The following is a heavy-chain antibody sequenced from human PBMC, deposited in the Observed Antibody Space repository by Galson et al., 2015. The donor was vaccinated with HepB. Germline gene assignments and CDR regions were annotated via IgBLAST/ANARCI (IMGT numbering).Heavy chain of an antibody. CDR1: GFTVSNNY. J-gene: IGHJ4*02. Sequence: ALRLPGAASGFTVSNNYMSWVRQVAGNGREWVAIIYSGGRADYADPVKGRFTISRDNSKKPLYLQMTSLRAEDTALYYCARDPGIYDASTGWGRGTLVTVSS. CDR3: ARDPGIYDASTG. V-gene: IGHV3-66*02. D-gene: IGHD5-12*01. CDR2: IYSGGRA.